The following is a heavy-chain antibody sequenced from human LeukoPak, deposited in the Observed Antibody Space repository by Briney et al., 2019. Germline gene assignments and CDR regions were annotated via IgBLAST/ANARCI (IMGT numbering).Heavy chain of an antibody. D-gene: IGHD1-14*01. CDR2: ISYDGSNK. J-gene: IGHJ4*02. CDR1: GFTFSSYA. Sequence: PGRSLRLSCAASGFTFSSYAMHWVRQAPGKGLEWVAVISYDGSNKYYADSVKGRFTISRDNSKNTLYLQMNSLRAEDTAVYYCARDQGNHSLLDYWGQGTLVTVSS. V-gene: IGHV3-30*04. CDR3: ARDQGNHSLLDY.